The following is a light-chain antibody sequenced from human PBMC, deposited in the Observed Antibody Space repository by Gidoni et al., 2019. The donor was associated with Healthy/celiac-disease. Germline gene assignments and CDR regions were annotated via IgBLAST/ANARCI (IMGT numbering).Light chain of an antibody. Sequence: EIVLTQSPATLSLSPGERATLSCRASQSVSSYLAWYQQKPGQAPRLLIYDASNRATGIPARFSGSGSGTDFTLTISSLEPEDFAVYYCQQRSNWPRDTFXQXTKLEIK. CDR1: QSVSSY. J-gene: IGKJ2*01. CDR2: DAS. V-gene: IGKV3-11*01. CDR3: QQRSNWPRDT.